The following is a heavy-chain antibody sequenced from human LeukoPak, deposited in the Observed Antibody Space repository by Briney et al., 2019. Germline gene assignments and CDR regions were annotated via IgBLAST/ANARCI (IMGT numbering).Heavy chain of an antibody. J-gene: IGHJ5*02. V-gene: IGHV5-51*01. Sequence: GEALQISCKGSGCGFTSYWIGWGRRMPGKGVGWMGIIYPGDSDTRYSPSFQGQVTISADKSISTAYLQWSSLKASDTAMYYCARRGGYCSGGSCFWFDPWGQGTLVTVSS. CDR2: IYPGDSDT. CDR3: ARRGGYCSGGSCFWFDP. CDR1: GCGFTSYW. D-gene: IGHD2-15*01.